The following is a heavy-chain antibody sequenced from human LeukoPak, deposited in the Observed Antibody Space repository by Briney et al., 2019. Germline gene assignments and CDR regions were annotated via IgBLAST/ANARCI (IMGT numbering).Heavy chain of an antibody. Sequence: SETLSLTCTVSGGSISGYYWSWLRQPPGKGLEWIGYIYSTGTTNYNPSLKSRVTISVYTSKDHVSLRLSSVTAADTAVYYCARHADSGSGYYDYWGQGVLVTVSS. CDR3: ARHADSGSGYYDY. J-gene: IGHJ4*02. CDR2: IYSTGTT. D-gene: IGHD3-3*01. V-gene: IGHV4-59*08. CDR1: GGSISGYY.